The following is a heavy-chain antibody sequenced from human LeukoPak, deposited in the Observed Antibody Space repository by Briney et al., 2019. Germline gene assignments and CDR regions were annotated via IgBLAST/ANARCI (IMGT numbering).Heavy chain of an antibody. CDR1: GFTFSNAW. Sequence: GGSLRLSCAASGFTFSNAWMSWVRQAPGKGLEWVGRIKSKTDGGTTGYAAPVKGRFTISRDDSKNTLYLQMNSLKTEDTAVYSCPPGKTYDSSAYYPRFGARETLVTVPS. D-gene: IGHD3-22*01. J-gene: IGHJ4*02. CDR2: IKSKTDGGTT. CDR3: PPGKTYDSSAYYPRF. V-gene: IGHV3-15*01.